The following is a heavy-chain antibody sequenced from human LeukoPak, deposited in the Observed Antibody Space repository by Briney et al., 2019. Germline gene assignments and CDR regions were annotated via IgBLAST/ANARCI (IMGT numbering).Heavy chain of an antibody. D-gene: IGHD4-17*01. Sequence: GGSLRLSCAASGFTFSSYSMNWVRQAPGKGLEWVSYISSSSSTIYYADSVKGRFTVSRDNGKKLVHLQLNSLRAEDTAVYFCARIPHPDYADAQWGQGTLVIVSS. CDR1: GFTFSSYS. V-gene: IGHV3-48*04. J-gene: IGHJ4*02. CDR3: ARIPHPDYADAQ. CDR2: ISSSSSTI.